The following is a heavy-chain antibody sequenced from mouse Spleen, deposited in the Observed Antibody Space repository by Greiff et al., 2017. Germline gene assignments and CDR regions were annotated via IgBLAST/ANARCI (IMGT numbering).Heavy chain of an antibody. CDR3: ARSHYYDGSSLGY. D-gene: IGHD1-1*01. V-gene: IGHV1-85*01. CDR2: IYPRDGST. CDR1: GYTFTSYD. Sequence: QVQLQQSGPELVKPGASVKLSCKASGYTFTSYDINWVKQRPGQGLEWIGWIYPRDGSTKYNEKFKGKATLTVDTSSSTAYMELHSLTSEDSAVYFCARSHYYDGSSLGYWGQGTSVTVSS. J-gene: IGHJ4*01.